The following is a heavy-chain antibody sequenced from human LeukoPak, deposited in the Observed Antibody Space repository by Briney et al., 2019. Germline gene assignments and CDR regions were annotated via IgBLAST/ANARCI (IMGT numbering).Heavy chain of an antibody. J-gene: IGHJ4*02. Sequence: PGGSLRLSCAASGCIFSNDAMHWVRQAPGKGLEWVAFIWFDGSNKHYADSVKGRFTISRDNSEDTLYLQMNSLRAEDTAVYYCVRDPSGSGFAFDSWGQGALVTVSS. V-gene: IGHV3-33*01. CDR2: IWFDGSNK. CDR1: GCIFSNDA. D-gene: IGHD1-1*01. CDR3: VRDPSGSGFAFDS.